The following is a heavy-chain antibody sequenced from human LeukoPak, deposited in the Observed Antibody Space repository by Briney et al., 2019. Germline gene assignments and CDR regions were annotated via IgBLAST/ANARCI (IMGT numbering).Heavy chain of an antibody. CDR3: AREIRKGQWPVFALNY. V-gene: IGHV1-2*02. CDR2: INPNKGGT. Sequence: ASVKVSCKASVGTFSSYAISWVRQAPEQGLAWMGWINPNKGGTNYAPKFQGRVTVTRDTSISTAYMELSRLRSDDTPVYYCAREIRKGQWPVFALNYWGQGTLVTVSS. J-gene: IGHJ4*02. CDR1: VGTFSSYA. D-gene: IGHD6-19*01.